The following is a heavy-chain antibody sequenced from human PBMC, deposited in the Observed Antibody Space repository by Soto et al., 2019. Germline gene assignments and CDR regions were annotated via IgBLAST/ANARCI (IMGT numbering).Heavy chain of an antibody. D-gene: IGHD1-20*01. CDR1: GGYISSYY. V-gene: IGHV4-59*01. Sequence: SETLSLTCTVSGGYISSYYWSWIRQPPGKGLEWIGYVYYSGSTNYNPSLKSRVTISVDTSKNHFSLKLSSVTAADTAVYYCARGLRYNWNSFDYWGQGTLVTVSS. CDR2: VYYSGST. CDR3: ARGLRYNWNSFDY. J-gene: IGHJ4*02.